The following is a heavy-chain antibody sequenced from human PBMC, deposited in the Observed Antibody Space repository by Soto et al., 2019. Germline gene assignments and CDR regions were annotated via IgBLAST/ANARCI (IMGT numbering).Heavy chain of an antibody. Sequence: GGSLRLSCAASGFTFSNYGMHWVRQAPGKGLEWVAVISYDGNNRYYGDSVKGRFTISRDNSKNTVYLQMNSLRVEDTAVYYCASTWSGYYYFDSWGQGTLVTVSS. J-gene: IGHJ4*02. CDR3: ASTWSGYYYFDS. D-gene: IGHD3-3*01. CDR1: GFTFSNYG. CDR2: ISYDGNNR. V-gene: IGHV3-30*03.